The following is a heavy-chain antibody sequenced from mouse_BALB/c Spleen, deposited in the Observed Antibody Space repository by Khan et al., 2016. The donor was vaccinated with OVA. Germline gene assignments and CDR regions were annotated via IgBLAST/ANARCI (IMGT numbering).Heavy chain of an antibody. CDR1: GYTFTNYG. Sequence: QIQLVQSGPELKKPGETVKISCKASGYTFTNYGMNWVKQAPGKGLKWMGWINTYSGEPTYADDFKGRSAFSLETSASPAYLQIQNLKNEDTATYFCARSNAYWYFDVWGAGTTVTVSS. CDR2: INTYSGEP. V-gene: IGHV9-3-1*01. J-gene: IGHJ1*01. CDR3: ARSNAYWYFDV.